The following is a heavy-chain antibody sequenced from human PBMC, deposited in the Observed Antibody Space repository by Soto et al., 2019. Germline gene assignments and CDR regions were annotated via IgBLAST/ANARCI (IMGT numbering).Heavy chain of an antibody. CDR3: AKRDPIVVVVAAPFDY. J-gene: IGHJ4*02. CDR1: GFTFSSYA. Sequence: EVQLLESGGGLVQPGGSLRLSCAASGFTFSSYAMSWVRQAPGKGLEWVSAISGSGGSTYYADSVKGRFTISRDNSKNTLYLQMNSLRAEDTAVYYCAKRDPIVVVVAAPFDYWGQGTLVTVSS. CDR2: ISGSGGST. D-gene: IGHD2-15*01. V-gene: IGHV3-23*01.